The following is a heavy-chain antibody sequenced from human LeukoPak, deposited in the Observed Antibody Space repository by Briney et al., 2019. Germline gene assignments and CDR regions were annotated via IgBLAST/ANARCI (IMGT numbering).Heavy chain of an antibody. Sequence: GGSLRLSCAASGFTFSSYAMSWVRQAPGKGLEWVSAISGSGGSTYYADSVKGRFTIPRDNSKNTLYLQMNSLRAEDTAVYYCAKVRGGYDAAGWFDPWGQGTLVTVSS. CDR2: ISGSGGST. CDR3: AKVRGGYDAAGWFDP. V-gene: IGHV3-23*01. CDR1: GFTFSSYA. J-gene: IGHJ5*02. D-gene: IGHD5-12*01.